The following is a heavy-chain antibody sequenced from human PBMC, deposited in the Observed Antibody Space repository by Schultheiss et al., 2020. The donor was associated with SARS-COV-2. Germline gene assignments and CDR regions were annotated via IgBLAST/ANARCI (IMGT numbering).Heavy chain of an antibody. D-gene: IGHD6-19*01. CDR2: ISKDSRYI. Sequence: GESLKISCAAFGSTFSSLGLSWVRQAPGKGLEWVSSISKDSRYIYYADSLKGRFTISRDDARNSVYLQMNGLRVEDTAIYYCARDHISKAVAGTGHDYWGQGTLVTVSS. CDR1: GSTFSSLG. J-gene: IGHJ4*02. CDR3: ARDHISKAVAGTGHDY. V-gene: IGHV3-21*01.